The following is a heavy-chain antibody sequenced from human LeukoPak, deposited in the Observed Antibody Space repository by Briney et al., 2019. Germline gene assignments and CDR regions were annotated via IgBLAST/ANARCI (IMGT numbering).Heavy chain of an antibody. CDR2: ITAGQYAM. V-gene: IGHV3-23*01. D-gene: IGHD4-17*01. CDR3: TKDPNGDYVGAFDP. Sequence: GGSLRLSCAASGFSFSSFAMTWVRQAPGKGLEWVSSITAGQYAMYNTDSVKGRFTISRDNSKNTLYLQMNSLRADDTAIYYCTKDPNGDYVGAFDPWGQGTLVTVSS. J-gene: IGHJ5*02. CDR1: GFSFSSFA.